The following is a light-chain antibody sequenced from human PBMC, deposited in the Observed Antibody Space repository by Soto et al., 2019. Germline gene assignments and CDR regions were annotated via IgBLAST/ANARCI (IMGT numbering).Light chain of an antibody. Sequence: QSALTQPASVSGSPGQSIAISCIGTCSDVGGYNYVSWYQQHPGIAPKLMIYDVSNRPSGASDRFSGSKSGNTASLTISGLQPEDEADYYCTSYTSSSTYVFGTGTKVTVL. CDR2: DVS. CDR1: CSDVGGYNY. CDR3: TSYTSSSTYV. J-gene: IGLJ1*01. V-gene: IGLV2-14*01.